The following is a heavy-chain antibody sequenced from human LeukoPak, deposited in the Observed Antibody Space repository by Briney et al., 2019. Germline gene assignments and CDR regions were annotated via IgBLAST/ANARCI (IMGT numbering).Heavy chain of an antibody. CDR1: GYTFTSYA. J-gene: IGHJ5*02. V-gene: IGHV1-3*01. CDR3: AKCSTPGYTSGWCNWIDP. D-gene: IGHD6-19*01. Sequence: ASVKVSCKASGYTFTSYAMHWVRQAPGQRLEWMGWINAGNGNTKYSQKFQDRVTITRDTSASTAYMELSSLRSEDTAVYYCAKCSTPGYTSGWCNWIDPWGQGTLVTVSS. CDR2: INAGNGNT.